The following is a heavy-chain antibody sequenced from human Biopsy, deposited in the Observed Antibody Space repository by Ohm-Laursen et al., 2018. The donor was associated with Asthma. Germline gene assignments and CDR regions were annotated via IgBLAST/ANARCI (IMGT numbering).Heavy chain of an antibody. D-gene: IGHD6-13*01. CDR2: IYYSGAT. J-gene: IGHJ6*02. V-gene: IGHV4-39*01. Sequence: TLSLTCSLSSGSGGSITSSSYYWGWIRQPPGKGMEWIGSIYYSGATYYNPSLESRVTVSADTSKNQFSLKLTSVTAADTAVYYCVRGSSSWHHGPFHYYYGLDVWGQGTTATVSS. CDR3: VRGSSSWHHGPFHYYYGLDV. CDR1: SGSGGSITSSSYY.